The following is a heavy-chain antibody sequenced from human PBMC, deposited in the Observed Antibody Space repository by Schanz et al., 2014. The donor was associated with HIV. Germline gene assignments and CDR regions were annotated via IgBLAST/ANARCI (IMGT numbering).Heavy chain of an antibody. CDR2: VSGSGGST. CDR3: AMDAGSHSYGSTMDV. D-gene: IGHD5-18*01. CDR1: GFTFSSYA. J-gene: IGHJ6*02. V-gene: IGHV3-23*01. Sequence: EVQLLESGGGLVQPGGSLRLSCAASGFTFSSYAMRWVRQAPGKGLEWVSGVSGSGGSTDFADSVKGRFTISRDSSRNALYRKMNSLRAEGTGVDDCAMDAGSHSYGSTMDVWGQGTTVTVSS.